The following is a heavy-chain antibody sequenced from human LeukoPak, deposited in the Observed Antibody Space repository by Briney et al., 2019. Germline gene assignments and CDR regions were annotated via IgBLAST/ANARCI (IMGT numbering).Heavy chain of an antibody. CDR1: GFTFSDCE. CDR3: AKFPGFCSGNSCYVDN. CDR2: ITSDGTTI. D-gene: IGHD3-22*01. V-gene: IGHV3-48*03. Sequence: GGSLRLSCAASGFTFSDCEMNWVRQAPGKGLEWVAHITSDGTTIYYADSVRGRFTISRDNAKKSLFLQMNSLRAEDTAVYYCAKFPGFCSGNSCYVDNWGQGTLVTVSS. J-gene: IGHJ4*02.